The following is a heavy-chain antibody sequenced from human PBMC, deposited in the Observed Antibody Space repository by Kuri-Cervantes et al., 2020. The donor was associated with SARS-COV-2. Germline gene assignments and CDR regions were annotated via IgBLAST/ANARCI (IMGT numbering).Heavy chain of an antibody. D-gene: IGHD3-16*02. V-gene: IGHV1-69*06. J-gene: IGHJ4*02. CDR2: IIPIFGTA. Sequence: SVKISCKASGGTFSSYAISWVRQAPGQGLEWMGGIIPIFGTARYAQKFQGRVTITADKSTSTAYMELSSLRSEGTAVYYCATSLAAMITFGGVIPRQFDYWGQGTLVTVSS. CDR3: ATSLAAMITFGGVIPRQFDY. CDR1: GGTFSSYA.